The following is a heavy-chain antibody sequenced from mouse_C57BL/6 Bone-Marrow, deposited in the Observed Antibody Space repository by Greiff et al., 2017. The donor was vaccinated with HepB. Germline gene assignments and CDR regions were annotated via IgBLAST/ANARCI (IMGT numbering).Heavy chain of an antibody. CDR2: ISDGGSYT. CDR3: ASPIYYDYHYYAMDY. Sequence: DVKLVESGGGLVKPGGSLKLSCAASGFTFSSYAISWVRQTPEKRLEWVATISDGGSYTYYPDNVKGRFTISRDNAKNNLYLQMSHLKSEDTAMYYCASPIYYDYHYYAMDYWGQGTSVTVSS. CDR1: GFTFSSYA. V-gene: IGHV5-4*03. J-gene: IGHJ4*01. D-gene: IGHD2-4*01.